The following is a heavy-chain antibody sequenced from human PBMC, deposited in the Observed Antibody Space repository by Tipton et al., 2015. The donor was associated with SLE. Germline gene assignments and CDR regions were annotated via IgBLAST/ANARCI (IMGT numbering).Heavy chain of an antibody. V-gene: IGHV3-23*01. CDR2: VSGSGST. Sequence: GSLRLSCAAFGFTFSTYAMSWVRQTPGKGLEWVSVVSGSGSTYYADSLKGRFTISRDNSKNTLYLQMNSLRAEDTALYYCAKFLQHPWVFDYWGQGTLVTVSS. J-gene: IGHJ4*01. CDR3: AKFLQHPWVFDY. D-gene: IGHD6-13*01. CDR1: GFTFSTYA.